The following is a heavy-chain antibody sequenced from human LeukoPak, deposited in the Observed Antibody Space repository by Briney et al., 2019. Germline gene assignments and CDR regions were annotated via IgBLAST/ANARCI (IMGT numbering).Heavy chain of an antibody. J-gene: IGHJ4*02. CDR1: GGSFSGYY. CDR2: INHSGST. V-gene: IGHV4-34*01. CDR3: ARGRTNYYDSSGYYFRGAKFDY. D-gene: IGHD3-22*01. Sequence: SETLSLTCAVYGGSFSGYYWSWIRQPPGKGLEWIGEINHSGSTNYNPSLKSRVTISEDTSKNQFSLKLSSVTAADTAVHYCARGRTNYYDSSGYYFRGAKFDYWGQGTLVTVSS.